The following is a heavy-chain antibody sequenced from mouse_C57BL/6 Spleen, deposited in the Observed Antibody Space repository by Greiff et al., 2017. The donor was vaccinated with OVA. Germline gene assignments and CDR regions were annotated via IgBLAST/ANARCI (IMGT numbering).Heavy chain of an antibody. CDR1: GYAFSSSW. V-gene: IGHV1-82*01. CDR3: AITTVEYYAMDY. J-gene: IGHJ4*01. CDR2: IYPGDGDT. Sequence: VQLQQSGPELVKPGASVKISCKASGYAFSSSWMNWVKQRPGKGLEWIGRIYPGDGDTNYNGKFKGKATLTADKSSSTAYMQLSSLTSEDSAVDFCAITTVEYYAMDYWGQGTSVTVSS. D-gene: IGHD1-1*01.